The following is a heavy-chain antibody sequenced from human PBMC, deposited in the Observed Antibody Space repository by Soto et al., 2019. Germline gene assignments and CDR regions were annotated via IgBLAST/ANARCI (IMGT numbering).Heavy chain of an antibody. CDR1: GFTFSDQY. J-gene: IGHJ4*02. D-gene: IGHD1-1*01. CDR3: GTTYPLDY. V-gene: IGHV3-72*01. Sequence: EVQLVISGGGLVQPGGSLRLSCAASGFTFSDQYMDWVRQAPGKGLEWVGRSRNKANSYTTEYAASVKGRFTISRDDSKTSLYLQMSSLKIEDTAVYYCGTTYPLDYWGQGTLVTVSS. CDR2: SRNKANSYTT.